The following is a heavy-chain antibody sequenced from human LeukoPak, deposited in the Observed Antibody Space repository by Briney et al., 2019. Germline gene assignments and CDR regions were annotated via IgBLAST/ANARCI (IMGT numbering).Heavy chain of an antibody. D-gene: IGHD2-2*02. Sequence: GGSLRLCCPASGFTFSSYTMSWVRQAPGKGLEWGSATSGRGGSTYYTESVKGPFPISRDNSKNTLYLQVNSLRAEDTAVYYCAKSELLYGYYYYYMDVWGKGTTVTVSS. J-gene: IGHJ6*03. CDR3: AKSELLYGYYYYYMDV. CDR2: TSGRGGST. V-gene: IGHV3-23*01. CDR1: GFTFSSYT.